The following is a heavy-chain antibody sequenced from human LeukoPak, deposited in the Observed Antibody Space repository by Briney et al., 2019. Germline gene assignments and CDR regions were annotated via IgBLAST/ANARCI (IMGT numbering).Heavy chain of an antibody. Sequence: ASVKVSCKASGYTFTSYGISWVRQAPGQGLEWMGWISAYNGNTIYAQKLQGRVTMTTDTSTSTAYMELRSMRSDDTAVYYCASPDESYPDAFDIWGQGTVVTVSS. V-gene: IGHV1-18*01. CDR1: GYTFTSYG. CDR3: ASPDESYPDAFDI. D-gene: IGHD1-14*01. J-gene: IGHJ3*02. CDR2: ISAYNGNT.